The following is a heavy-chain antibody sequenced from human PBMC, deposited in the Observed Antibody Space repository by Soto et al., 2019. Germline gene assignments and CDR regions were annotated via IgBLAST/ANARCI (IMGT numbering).Heavy chain of an antibody. CDR3: ATHRGYNYGHAEC. J-gene: IGHJ4*02. D-gene: IGHD5-18*01. CDR2: IYSPGSA. CDR1: GGSISPNGYY. V-gene: IGHV4-39*01. Sequence: QVQLQESGPRLVKPSETLSLTCTVSGGSISPNGYYWGWIRQPPGKGLEWYVSIYSPGSAYSNPSLRSRVTLSVDTSKNHSSHKLSSATAADTAMYDCATHRGYNYGHAECWGQGILLTVSS.